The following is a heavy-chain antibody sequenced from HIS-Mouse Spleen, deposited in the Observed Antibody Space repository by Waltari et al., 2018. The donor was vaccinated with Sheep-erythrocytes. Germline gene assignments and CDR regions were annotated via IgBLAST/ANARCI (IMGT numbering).Heavy chain of an antibody. J-gene: IGHJ4*02. Sequence: EVQLVESGGGLVKPGGSLRLSCAASGFTFSSYSMNWVRQAPGKGMEWVSSISSSSSYIYYADAVKGRFTISRDNAKNSLYLQMNSLRAEDTAVYYCARVASGATFDYWGQGTLVTVSS. CDR2: ISSSSSYI. CDR1: GFTFSSYS. V-gene: IGHV3-21*01. D-gene: IGHD1-26*01. CDR3: ARVASGATFDY.